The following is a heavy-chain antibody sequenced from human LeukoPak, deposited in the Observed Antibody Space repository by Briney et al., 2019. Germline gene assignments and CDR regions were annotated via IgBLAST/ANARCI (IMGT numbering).Heavy chain of an antibody. CDR3: ARDLGQYYDTSDNWFDP. Sequence: GGSLRLSCAASGFTFSSYTMNWVRQAPGKGLVWVSRINSDGINTSYADSVKGRFTISRDNAKNTLNLQMNSLRAEDTAVYYCARDLGQYYDTSDNWFDPWGQGTLVTVSS. CDR2: INSDGINT. V-gene: IGHV3-74*01. D-gene: IGHD3-22*01. J-gene: IGHJ5*02. CDR1: GFTFSSYT.